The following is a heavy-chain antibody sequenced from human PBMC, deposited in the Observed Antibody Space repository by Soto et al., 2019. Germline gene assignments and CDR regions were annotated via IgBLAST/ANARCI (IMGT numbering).Heavy chain of an antibody. J-gene: IGHJ4*02. CDR2: ISYDGTNK. CDR1: GFSFSISP. Sequence: QVQLVESGGCVVQPGRSLRLSCAASGFSFSISPMHWVRQAPGKGPEWVALISYDGTNKFYADSVKGRFTISRDNSKSTLYLQVDSLRPEDAAVYYCARDPKTSGGQHWAFNYFDSWGQGTPVTVSS. CDR3: ARDPKTSGGQHWAFNYFDS. D-gene: IGHD7-27*01. V-gene: IGHV3-30-3*01.